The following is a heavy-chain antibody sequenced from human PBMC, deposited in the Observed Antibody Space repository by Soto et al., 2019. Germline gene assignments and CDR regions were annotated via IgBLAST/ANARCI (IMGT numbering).Heavy chain of an antibody. CDR1: GYTFTDYG. CDR2: VNTYKGNT. D-gene: IGHD3-16*01. Sequence: QVQLVQSGAEVKKPGASVKVSCKASGYTFTDYGFTWVRQAPGQGLEWMGWVNTYKGNTNYAQNFQGRVTMTTDTSTNTAYMELRGLRSDDTALCYCARERGNYKYFDYWGQGTLVAVSS. CDR3: ARERGNYKYFDY. V-gene: IGHV1-18*01. J-gene: IGHJ4*02.